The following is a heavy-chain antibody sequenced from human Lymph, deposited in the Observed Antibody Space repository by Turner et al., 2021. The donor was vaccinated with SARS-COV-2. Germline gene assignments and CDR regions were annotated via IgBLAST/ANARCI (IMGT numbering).Heavy chain of an antibody. CDR3: ARDVERYNDFWSGYSGGYGLDV. V-gene: IGHV1-2*02. D-gene: IGHD3-3*01. CDR2: INPNSGGT. Sequence: QVQLVQSGGGGEKTGASVQVSCKASGYTFTGYYMHWVRQAPGQGLEWMGWINPNSGGTNYAQKFQGRVTMTRDTSISTAYMELSRLRSDDTAVYYCARDVERYNDFWSGYSGGYGLDVWGQGTTVTVSS. CDR1: GYTFTGYY. J-gene: IGHJ6*02.